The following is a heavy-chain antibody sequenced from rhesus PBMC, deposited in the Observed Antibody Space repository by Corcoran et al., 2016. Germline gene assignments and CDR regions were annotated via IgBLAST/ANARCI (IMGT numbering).Heavy chain of an antibody. D-gene: IGHD3-3*01. J-gene: IGHJ2*01. CDR1: GGTISSGYYY. CDR2: IYSNSEST. Sequence: QVQLQESGPGVVKPSETLSLTCAVSGGTISSGYYYWRWIRQPPGKGLEWIGGIYSNSESTNYNPSLKSRVTISKDTSKNQFSLKVSSVTATDTAVYYCARGDWSYWYFDLWGPGTPITISS. CDR3: ARGDWSYWYFDL. V-gene: IGHV4S12*01.